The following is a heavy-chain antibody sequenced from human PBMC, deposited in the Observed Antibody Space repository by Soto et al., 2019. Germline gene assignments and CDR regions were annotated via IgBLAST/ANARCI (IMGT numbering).Heavy chain of an antibody. J-gene: IGHJ6*02. CDR2: ISAYNGNT. CDR1: GYTFTSHG. CDR3: ARDNALDCSSTSCVRFYGMDV. V-gene: IGHV1-18*04. Sequence: GASVKVSCKASGYTFTSHGISWVRQAPGQGLEWMGWISAYNGNTNYAQKLQGRVTMTTDTSTSTAYMELRSLRSDDTAVYYCARDNALDCSSTSCVRFYGMDVWGQGATVTVSS. D-gene: IGHD2-2*01.